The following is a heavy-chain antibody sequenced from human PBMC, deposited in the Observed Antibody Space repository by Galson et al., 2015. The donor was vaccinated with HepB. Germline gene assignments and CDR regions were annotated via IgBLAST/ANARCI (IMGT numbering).Heavy chain of an antibody. V-gene: IGHV4-34*01. CDR1: GGSFSGYY. CDR3: ARDEGSSWYLRAYNWFDP. D-gene: IGHD6-13*01. CDR2: INHSGST. J-gene: IGHJ5*02. Sequence: LSLTCAVYGGSFSGYYWSWIRQPPGKGLEWIGEINHSGSTNYNPSLKSRVTISVDTSKNQFSLKLSSVTAADTAVYYCARDEGSSWYLRAYNWFDPWGQGTLVTVSS.